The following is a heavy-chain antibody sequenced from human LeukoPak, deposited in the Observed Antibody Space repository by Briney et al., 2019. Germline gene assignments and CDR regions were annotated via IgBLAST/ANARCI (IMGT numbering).Heavy chain of an antibody. J-gene: IGHJ6*02. D-gene: IGHD3-16*01. CDR2: IYYSGST. CDR3: ARHASSNDYVWGSLGGYYYGMDV. Sequence: PSETLSLTCAVSDDSFSSHYWTWIRQPPGKGLEWIGYIYYSGSTNYNPSLKSRVTISVDTSKNQFSLKLSSVTAADTAVYYCARHASSNDYVWGSLGGYYYGMDVWGQGTTVTVSS. V-gene: IGHV4-59*08. CDR1: DDSFSSHY.